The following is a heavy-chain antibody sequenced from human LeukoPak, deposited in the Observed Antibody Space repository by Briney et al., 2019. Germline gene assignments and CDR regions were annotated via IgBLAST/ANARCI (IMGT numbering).Heavy chain of an antibody. Sequence: ASVKVSCKASGYTFTGYYMHWVRQAPGQGLEWMGWINPNSGGTNYAQKFQGWVTMTRDTSISTAYMELSRLRPDDTAVYYCARGHYYYGSGSYLYYYGMDVWGQGTTVTVSS. CDR1: GYTFTGYY. CDR3: ARGHYYYGSGSYLYYYGMDV. CDR2: INPNSGGT. J-gene: IGHJ6*02. V-gene: IGHV1-2*04. D-gene: IGHD3-10*01.